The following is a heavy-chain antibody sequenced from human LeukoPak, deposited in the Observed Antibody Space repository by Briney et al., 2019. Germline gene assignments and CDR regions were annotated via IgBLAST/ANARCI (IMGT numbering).Heavy chain of an antibody. CDR2: ISISSGDI. J-gene: IGHJ4*02. V-gene: IGHV3-21*01. D-gene: IGHD2-21*02. Sequence: GGALRLSCAASGFTFSSYTMNWVRQAPGKGLEWVSCISISSGDIYYADSVNGRFTISRDNAKNSLYLQMNSLRAEDPAVFCCVRQGFPDLYFDYRGEGTLASVPS. CDR1: GFTFSSYT. CDR3: VRQGFPDLYFDY.